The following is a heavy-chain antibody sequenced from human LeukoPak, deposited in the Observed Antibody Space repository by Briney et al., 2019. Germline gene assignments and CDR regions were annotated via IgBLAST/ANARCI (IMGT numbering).Heavy chain of an antibody. D-gene: IGHD3-16*02. CDR1: GGSISSGGYY. CDR3: ARIIVARTTYYDYVWGTYRPLHFDS. Sequence: SETLSLTCTVSGGSISSGGYYWSWIRQPPGKGLEWIGYIYHSGSTYYNPSLKSRVTISVDRSKNQFSLKLSSVTAADTAVYYCARIIVARTTYYDYVWGTYRPLHFDSWGQGTLVTVSS. V-gene: IGHV4-30-2*01. CDR2: IYHSGST. J-gene: IGHJ4*02.